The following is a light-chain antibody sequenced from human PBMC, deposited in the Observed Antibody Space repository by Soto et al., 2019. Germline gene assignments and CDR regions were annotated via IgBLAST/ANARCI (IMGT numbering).Light chain of an antibody. CDR3: VLYMGSGISV. V-gene: IGLV8-61*01. CDR1: SGSVSTSYF. CDR2: NTN. Sequence: QAVVTQEPSFSVSPGRTVTLTCGLSSGSVSTSYFPSWYQQTPGQAPRSLIYNTNIRSSGVPDHFSGSILGNKAALPITGAQADDESDYYCVLYMGSGISVFGGGTKLTVL. J-gene: IGLJ3*02.